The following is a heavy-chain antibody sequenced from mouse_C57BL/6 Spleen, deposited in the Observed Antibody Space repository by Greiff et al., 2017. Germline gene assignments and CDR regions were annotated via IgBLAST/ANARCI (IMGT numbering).Heavy chain of an antibody. D-gene: IGHD1-1*01. CDR1: GYSFTDYN. J-gene: IGHJ4*01. V-gene: IGHV1-39*01. CDR3: ARLGTHYYAMDY. Sequence: EVKVVESGPELVKPGASVKISCKASGYSFTDYNMNWVKQSNGKSLEWIGVINPNYGTTSYNQKFKGKATLTVDQSSSTAYMQLNSLTSEDSAVYYCARLGTHYYAMDYWGQGTSVTVSS. CDR2: INPNYGTT.